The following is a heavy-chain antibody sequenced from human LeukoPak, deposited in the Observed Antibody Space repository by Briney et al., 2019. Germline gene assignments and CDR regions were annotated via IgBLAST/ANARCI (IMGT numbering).Heavy chain of an antibody. J-gene: IGHJ6*02. CDR1: GGSISSGGYY. CDR2: IYYSGST. Sequence: SETLSLTCTVSGGSISSGGYYWSWIRQHPGKGLEWIGYIYYSGSTYYNPSLKSRVTISVDTSKNQFSLKLSSVTAADTAAYYCARVPATSYYGMDVWGQGTTVTVSS. CDR3: ARVPATSYYGMDV. V-gene: IGHV4-31*03.